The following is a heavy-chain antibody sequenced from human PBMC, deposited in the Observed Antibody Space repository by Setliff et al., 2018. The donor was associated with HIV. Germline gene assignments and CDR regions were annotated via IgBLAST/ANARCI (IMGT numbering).Heavy chain of an antibody. Sequence: SVKVSCKASGDFSHYATNWVRQAPGQGLEWMGAITPLFGTPNYAQKFQGRVTITAEDESTSTAYMELSSLRSEDTAVYYCARAYYDILTGYPSPRYYYYYYMDVWGKGTTVTVSS. CDR2: ITPLFGTP. D-gene: IGHD3-9*01. CDR1: GDFSHYA. J-gene: IGHJ6*03. V-gene: IGHV1-69*13. CDR3: ARAYYDILTGYPSPRYYYYYYMDV.